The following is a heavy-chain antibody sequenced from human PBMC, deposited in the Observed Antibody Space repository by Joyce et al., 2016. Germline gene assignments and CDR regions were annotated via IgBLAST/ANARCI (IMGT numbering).Heavy chain of an antibody. CDR3: ARSGKDYGDFDY. CDR2: ISAYNGNT. CDR1: GYTFIDYG. J-gene: IGHJ4*02. Sequence: QVHLVQSGAEVRQPGASVTVSCKASGYTFIDYGITWVRQAPGQGLEWMGWISAYNGNTKDAHKSQGRVTMTTDTSTTTANMELRSLRSDDTAVYYCARSGKDYGDFDYWGQGTLVTVSS. V-gene: IGHV1-18*01. D-gene: IGHD4-17*01.